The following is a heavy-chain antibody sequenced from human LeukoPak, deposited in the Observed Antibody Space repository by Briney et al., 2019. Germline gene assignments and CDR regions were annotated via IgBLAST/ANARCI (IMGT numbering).Heavy chain of an antibody. V-gene: IGHV4-59*01. D-gene: IGHD2-2*01. CDR2: IYYSGST. CDR3: ARVVPAANYYYYMDV. Sequence: SETLSLTCTVSGGSISSYYWSWIRQPPGKGLEWIGYIYYSGSTNYNPSLTSRVTISVDSSKNQFSLKLSSVTAADTAVYYCARVVPAANYYYYMDVWGKGTTVTISS. J-gene: IGHJ6*03. CDR1: GGSISSYY.